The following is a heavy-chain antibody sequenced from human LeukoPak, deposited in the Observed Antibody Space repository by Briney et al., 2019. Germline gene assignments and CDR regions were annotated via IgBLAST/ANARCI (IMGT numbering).Heavy chain of an antibody. Sequence: GGSLRLSCAASGFTFSSYWMHWVRQAPGKGLVWVSRINSDGSSTSYADSVKGRFTISRDNAKNTLYLQMNSLRAEDTAVYYCASLISGNPVDYWGQGTLLTVSS. CDR3: ASLISGNPVDY. D-gene: IGHD4-23*01. CDR2: INSDGSST. CDR1: GFTFSSYW. J-gene: IGHJ4*02. V-gene: IGHV3-74*01.